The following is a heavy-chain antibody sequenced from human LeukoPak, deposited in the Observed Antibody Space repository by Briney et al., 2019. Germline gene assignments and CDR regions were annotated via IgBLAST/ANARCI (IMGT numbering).Heavy chain of an antibody. J-gene: IGHJ4*02. CDR1: GFTFNQYW. V-gene: IGHV3-74*01. CDR2: LKTDGSRT. D-gene: IGHD4-11*01. CDR3: SRDHPGSNSLDY. Sequence: GGSLRLSCAASGFTFNQYWMHWVRQAPGAWLEWVSRLKTDGSRTNYADSVKGRFTISRDNARNTVYLQMNSLRAEDTAVYYCSRDHPGSNSLDYWGQGTLVTVSS.